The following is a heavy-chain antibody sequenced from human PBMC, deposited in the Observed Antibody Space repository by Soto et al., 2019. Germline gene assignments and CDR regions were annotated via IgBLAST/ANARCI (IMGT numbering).Heavy chain of an antibody. D-gene: IGHD2-15*01. J-gene: IGHJ4*02. V-gene: IGHV3-15*07. CDR2: IKSKTDGGTT. CDR1: GFTFNYAW. CDR3: TAYCSGRSCPY. Sequence: EVQLVESGGALVKPGGSLRLSCAASGFTFNYAWMNWVRQAPGKGLEWVGRIKSKTDGGTTDYAAPVEGRFTVSRDDSKNTLYLQMNSLKTEDTAVYYCTAYCSGRSCPYWGQGTLVTVSS.